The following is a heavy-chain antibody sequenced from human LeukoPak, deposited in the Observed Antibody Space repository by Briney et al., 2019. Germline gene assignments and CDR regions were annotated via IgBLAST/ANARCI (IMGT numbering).Heavy chain of an antibody. D-gene: IGHD3-10*01. CDR1: GGSFSGYY. Sequence: PSETLSLTCAVYGGSFSGYYWSWIRQPPGKGLEWIGEINHSGSTNYNPSLKSRVTISVDMSKNQFSLKLSSVTAADTAVYYCASGRVRGPVWDWGQGTLVTVSS. J-gene: IGHJ4*02. CDR2: INHSGST. V-gene: IGHV4-34*01. CDR3: ASGRVRGPVWD.